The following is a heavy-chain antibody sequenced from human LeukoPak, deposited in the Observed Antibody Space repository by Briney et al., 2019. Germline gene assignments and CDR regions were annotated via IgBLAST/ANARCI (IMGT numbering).Heavy chain of an antibody. CDR1: GGSITTSSYY. Sequence: SETLSLTCTVSGGSITTSSYYWGWIRQPPGKGLGWIGIIYYSGGTYYNPSLKGRVTISVDTSKNQFSLKLSSVTAADTAVYYCARAFRARYFDLWGRGTLVTVSS. D-gene: IGHD2/OR15-2a*01. CDR2: IYYSGGT. J-gene: IGHJ2*01. CDR3: ARAFRARYFDL. V-gene: IGHV4-39*01.